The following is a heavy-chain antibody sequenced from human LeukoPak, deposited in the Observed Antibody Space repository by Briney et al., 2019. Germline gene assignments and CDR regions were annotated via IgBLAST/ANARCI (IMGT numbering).Heavy chain of an antibody. D-gene: IGHD5-24*01. V-gene: IGHV3-30*02. J-gene: IGHJ4*02. CDR3: ARRDGYNYDY. CDR2: IRYDGSNK. Sequence: GGSLRLSCAASGFTFSSYGMHWVRQAPGKRLEWVAFIRYDGSNKYYADSVKGRFTISRDNSKNTLYLQTNSLRAEDTAVYYCARRDGYNYDYWGQGTLVTVYS. CDR1: GFTFSSYG.